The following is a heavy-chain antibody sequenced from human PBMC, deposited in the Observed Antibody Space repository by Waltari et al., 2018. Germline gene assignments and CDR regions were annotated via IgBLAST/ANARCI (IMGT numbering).Heavy chain of an antibody. CDR3: ARDLGGDIVVVPVN. CDR2: IHTNSGGT. D-gene: IGHD2-2*01. J-gene: IGHJ4*02. Sequence: QVQLVEAGAEVKKPGASVKVSGTACSYTFTGNSWHRLPQGPGQGLEGMGWIHTNSGGTNSAQKFQGRVTMTRDTSISTAYMELSRLRSDATAVYYCARDLGGDIVVVPVNWGQGTLVTVSS. CDR1: SYTFTGNS. V-gene: IGHV1-2*02.